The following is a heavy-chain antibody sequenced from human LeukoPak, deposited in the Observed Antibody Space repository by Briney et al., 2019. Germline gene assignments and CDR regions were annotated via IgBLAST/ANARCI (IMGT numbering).Heavy chain of an antibody. CDR2: ISGDGDYI. D-gene: IGHD2-15*01. CDR3: ARGFGDWLLQLSIRVYYYYGMDV. Sequence: GGSLRLSCAASGITFRNYAINWVRQAPGKGLEYVSAISGDGDYIYYADSVEGRFTLSRDNSKNTLYLQMNSLRAEDTAVYYCARGFGDWLLQLSIRVYYYYGMDVWGQGTTVTVSS. CDR1: GITFRNYA. V-gene: IGHV3-23*01. J-gene: IGHJ6*02.